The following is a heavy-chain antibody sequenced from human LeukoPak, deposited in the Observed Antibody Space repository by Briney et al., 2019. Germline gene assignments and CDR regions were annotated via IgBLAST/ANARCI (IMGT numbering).Heavy chain of an antibody. D-gene: IGHD6-13*01. CDR1: GFTFSSYE. CDR3: ARDLTAAAVSGSYYFDY. V-gene: IGHV3-48*03. J-gene: IGHJ4*02. CDR2: ISSSGSTI. Sequence: GGSLRLSCAASGFTFSSYEMNWVRQAPGKGLEWVSYISSSGSTIYYADSVEGRFTISRDNAKNSLYLQMNSLRAEDTAVYYCARDLTAAAVSGSYYFDYWGQGTLVTVSS.